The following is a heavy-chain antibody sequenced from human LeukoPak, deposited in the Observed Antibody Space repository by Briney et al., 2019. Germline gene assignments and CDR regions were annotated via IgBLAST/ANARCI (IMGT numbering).Heavy chain of an antibody. CDR2: IYYSGST. CDR3: ARGDGDNWFDP. D-gene: IGHD4-17*01. Sequence: SETLSLTCTVSGGSISSYYWSWIRQPPGKGLEWIGYIYYSGSTNYNPSLKSRVTISVDTSKNQFSLKLSSVTAADTAVYYCARGDGDNWFDPWGQGTLVTVSS. CDR1: GGSISSYY. J-gene: IGHJ5*02. V-gene: IGHV4-59*01.